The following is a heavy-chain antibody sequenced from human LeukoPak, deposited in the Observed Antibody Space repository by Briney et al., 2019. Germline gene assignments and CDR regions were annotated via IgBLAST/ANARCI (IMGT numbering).Heavy chain of an antibody. D-gene: IGHD2-2*01. CDR1: GYTLTELS. Sequence: ASVKVSCKXSGYTLTELSMHWVRQAPGKGLEWMGGFDPEDCETIYPQKFQGRVTMAEDTSTDTAYMELSSLRSEDTAVYYCATVLHYTSCYRDWGQGTLVTVSS. V-gene: IGHV1-24*01. CDR3: ATVLHYTSCYRD. J-gene: IGHJ4*02. CDR2: FDPEDCET.